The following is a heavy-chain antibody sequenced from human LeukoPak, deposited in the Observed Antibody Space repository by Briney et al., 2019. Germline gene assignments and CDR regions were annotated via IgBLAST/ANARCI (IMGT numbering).Heavy chain of an antibody. CDR3: ARGRGYSYGHTDY. CDR1: GFTFSGSA. CDR2: ISGSGDIT. D-gene: IGHD5-18*01. J-gene: IGHJ4*02. V-gene: IGHV3-23*01. Sequence: GGSLRLSCAASGFTFSGSAMSWVRQAPWKGLEWVSDISGSGDITYYADSVKGRFTISRDNSKNTLYLQMNSLRAEDTAEYYCARGRGYSYGHTDYWGQGTLVTVSS.